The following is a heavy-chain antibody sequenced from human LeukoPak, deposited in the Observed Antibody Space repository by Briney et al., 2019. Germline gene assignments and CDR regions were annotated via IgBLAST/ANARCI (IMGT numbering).Heavy chain of an antibody. D-gene: IGHD2-15*01. CDR3: ATEVVVVAATLSMDV. J-gene: IGHJ6*02. V-gene: IGHV1-2*02. CDR1: GYTFTGYY. CDR2: INPNSGGT. Sequence: ASVKVSCTASGYTFTGYYMHWVRQAPGQGLEWMGWINPNSGGTNYAQKFQGRVTMTRDTSISTAYMELSRLRSDDTAVYYCATEVVVVAATLSMDVWGQGTTVTVSS.